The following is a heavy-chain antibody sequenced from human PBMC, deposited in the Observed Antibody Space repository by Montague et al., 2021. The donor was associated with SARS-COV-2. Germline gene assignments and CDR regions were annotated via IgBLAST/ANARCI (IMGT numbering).Heavy chain of an antibody. Sequence: PALVKPTQTLTLTCTFSGFSLNTSGMCVSWIRQPPGKALEWLAXXXWXXXQYXSTSLKTRLTISKDTFKNQVVLTMTNMDPIDTATYYCARSYGDYRDSYFDYWGQGTLVTVSS. V-gene: IGHV2-70*01. J-gene: IGHJ4*02. CDR2: XXWXXXQ. CDR3: ARSYGDYRDSYFDY. CDR1: GFSLNTSGMC. D-gene: IGHD4-17*01.